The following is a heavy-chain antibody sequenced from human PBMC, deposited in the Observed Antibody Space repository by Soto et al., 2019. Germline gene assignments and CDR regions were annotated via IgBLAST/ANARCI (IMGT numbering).Heavy chain of an antibody. Sequence: SETLSLTFTVSGGSISSSSYYWGWIRQPPGKGLEWIGSIYYSGSTYYNPSLKSRVTISVDTSKNQFSLKLSSVTAADTAVYYCARHTPAISISDHWGQGTLVTVSS. J-gene: IGHJ4*02. V-gene: IGHV4-39*01. CDR2: IYYSGST. CDR1: GGSISSSSYY. D-gene: IGHD2-15*01. CDR3: ARHTPAISISDH.